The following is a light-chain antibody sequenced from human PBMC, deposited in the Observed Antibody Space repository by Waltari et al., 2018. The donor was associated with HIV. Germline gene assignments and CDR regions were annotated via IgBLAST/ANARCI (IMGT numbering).Light chain of an antibody. J-gene: IGLJ3*02. CDR1: NIGSQS. V-gene: IGLV3-21*01. Sequence: YVMTQPSSLSVAPGETATISCGANNIGSQSVPWYQQRPGPAPVLVISDDSDRPSEIPERFAGSNSGNTATLTISGVEAGDEADYYCQVWDSTSDHPAFGGGTKLTVL. CDR3: QVWDSTSDHPA. CDR2: DDS.